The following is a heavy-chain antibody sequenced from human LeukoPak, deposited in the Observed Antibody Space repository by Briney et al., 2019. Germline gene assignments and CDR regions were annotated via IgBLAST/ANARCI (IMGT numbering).Heavy chain of an antibody. CDR2: INLNSGGT. Sequence: ASVKLSCTASGYTFTGYYIHWVRQAPGQGLEWMGWINLNSGGTNYAQKFQGRVTMTRDTAISTAYMELSRLRSDATAVYYCARERFRYCSSNSCYGTKHWFDPWGQGTLVTVSS. CDR3: ARERFRYCSSNSCYGTKHWFDP. D-gene: IGHD2-2*01. J-gene: IGHJ5*02. V-gene: IGHV1-2*02. CDR1: GYTFTGYY.